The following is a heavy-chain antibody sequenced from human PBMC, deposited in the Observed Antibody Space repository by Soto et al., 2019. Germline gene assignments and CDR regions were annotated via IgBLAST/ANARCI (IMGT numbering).Heavy chain of an antibody. CDR2: IYPGDSDT. D-gene: IGHD6-19*01. Sequence: GESLKISCKGSAYSFTSYWIGWVRQMPGKGLEWMGIIYPGDSDTRYSPSFQGQVTISADKSISTAYLQWSSLKASDTAMYYCARQIIAVAGPGSGSFDIWGQGTMVTVS. CDR3: ARQIIAVAGPGSGSFDI. J-gene: IGHJ3*02. V-gene: IGHV5-51*01. CDR1: AYSFTSYW.